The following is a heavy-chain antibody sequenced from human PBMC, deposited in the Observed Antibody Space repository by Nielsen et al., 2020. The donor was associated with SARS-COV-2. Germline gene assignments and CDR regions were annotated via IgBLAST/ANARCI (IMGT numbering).Heavy chain of an antibody. CDR2: ISWNSGNI. Sequence: SLKISCAASGFTFDDYAMHWVRQAPGKGLEWVSGISWNSGNIMYADSVRGRFTISRDNAKNSLYLQMNSLRAEDTALYYCAKENYYDSSGHYGYYFDYWGQGTLVTVSS. CDR3: AKENYYDSSGHYGYYFDY. D-gene: IGHD3-22*01. CDR1: GFTFDDYA. V-gene: IGHV3-9*01. J-gene: IGHJ4*02.